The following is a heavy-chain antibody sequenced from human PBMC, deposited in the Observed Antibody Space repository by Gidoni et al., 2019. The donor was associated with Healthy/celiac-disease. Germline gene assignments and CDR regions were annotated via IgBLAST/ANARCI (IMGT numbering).Heavy chain of an antibody. Sequence: QVQLQKWGAGLLKPSETLSLTCAVYGGSFSGYYWSWIRQPPGKGLEWIGEINHSGSTNYNPSLKSRVTIAVDTSKNQFSLKLSSVTAADTAVYYCARGSGRKTYYYGSGSYYIDYWGQGTLVTVVS. J-gene: IGHJ4*02. CDR2: INHSGST. D-gene: IGHD3-10*01. CDR1: GGSFSGYY. CDR3: ARGSGRKTYYYGSGSYYIDY. V-gene: IGHV4-34*01.